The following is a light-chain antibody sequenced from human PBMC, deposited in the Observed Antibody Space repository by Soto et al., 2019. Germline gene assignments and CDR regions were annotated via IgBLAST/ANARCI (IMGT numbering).Light chain of an antibody. J-gene: IGLJ2*01. V-gene: IGLV4-69*01. CDR3: QTWVTGILV. Sequence: QPVLTQSPSASASLGASVKLTCTLSSGHSSYAIAWHQQQPEKGPRYLMKLNSDGRHSKGDGIPDRFSGSSSGTERYLTISSLQSEDEADYYCQTWVTGILVFGGGTKLTVL. CDR2: LNSDGRH. CDR1: SGHSSYA.